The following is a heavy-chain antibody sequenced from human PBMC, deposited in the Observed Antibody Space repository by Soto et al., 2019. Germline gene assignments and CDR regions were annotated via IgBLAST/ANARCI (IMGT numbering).Heavy chain of an antibody. Sequence: SETLSLTCTVSGGPIGNGGFSWSWIRQPPGKGLEWVGHIYHGGITYSNPSLKSRVTVSMDRSKNLLTLQLRSVTAADTALYYCAREMHDRGGSSFDSRGQGIQVTVSS. CDR2: IYHGGIT. J-gene: IGHJ4*02. D-gene: IGHD3-22*01. CDR1: GGPIGNGGFS. V-gene: IGHV4-30-2*01. CDR3: AREMHDRGGSSFDS.